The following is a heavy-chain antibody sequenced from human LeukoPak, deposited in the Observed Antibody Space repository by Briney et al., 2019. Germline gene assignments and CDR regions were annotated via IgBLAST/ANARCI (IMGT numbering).Heavy chain of an antibody. Sequence: SQTLSLTCTVSGGSIGSGGYYWSWIRQHPGKGLEWIGYIYYSGSTYYNPSLKSRVTISVDTSKNQFSLKLSSVTAADTAVYYCARGAMDWYTRVDYWGQGTLVTVSS. D-gene: IGHD3/OR15-3a*01. CDR3: ARGAMDWYTRVDY. CDR1: GGSIGSGGYY. V-gene: IGHV4-31*03. CDR2: IYYSGST. J-gene: IGHJ4*02.